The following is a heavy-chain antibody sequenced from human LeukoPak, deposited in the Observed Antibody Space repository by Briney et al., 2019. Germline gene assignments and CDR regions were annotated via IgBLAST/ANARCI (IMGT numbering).Heavy chain of an antibody. Sequence: GGSLRLSCAASGFTFSSYAMSWVRQAPGKGLERVSAISGRGGSTYYADSVKGRFTISRDNSKNTLYLQMNSLRAEDTAVYYCTTEGYCSSTSCYQYYYYYYMDVWGKGTTVTVSS. CDR1: GFTFSSYA. J-gene: IGHJ6*03. CDR2: ISGRGGST. D-gene: IGHD2-2*01. V-gene: IGHV3-23*01. CDR3: TTEGYCSSTSCYQYYYYYYMDV.